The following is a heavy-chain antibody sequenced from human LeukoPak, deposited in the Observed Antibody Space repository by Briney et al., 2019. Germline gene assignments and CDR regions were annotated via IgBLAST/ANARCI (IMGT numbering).Heavy chain of an antibody. CDR2: INPNSGGT. Sequence: EASVKVSCKASGYTFTGYYMHWVRQAPGQGLEWMGWINPNSGGTNYAQKFQGRVTMTRDTSISTAYMELSRLRSDDTAVYYCARAPAVGELLYFWGQGTLVTVSS. D-gene: IGHD3-10*01. CDR3: ARAPAVGELLYF. J-gene: IGHJ4*02. V-gene: IGHV1-2*02. CDR1: GYTFTGYY.